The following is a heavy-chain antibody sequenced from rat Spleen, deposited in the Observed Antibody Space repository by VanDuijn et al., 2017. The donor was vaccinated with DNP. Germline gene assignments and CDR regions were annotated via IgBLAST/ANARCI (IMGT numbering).Heavy chain of an antibody. Sequence: EVKLVESGGGLVQPGRSLKLSCEVSRFTISDYGMAWVRQAPTKGLEWVATISAGGGNSNYRDSVKRRFTISRDNARKTLNLQMDSLRSEDTATYYCVTRGKYGGYDYWGQGVMVTVSS. D-gene: IGHD1-11*01. CDR1: RFTISDYG. CDR3: VTRGKYGGYDY. CDR2: ISAGGGNS. J-gene: IGHJ2*01. V-gene: IGHV5S13*01.